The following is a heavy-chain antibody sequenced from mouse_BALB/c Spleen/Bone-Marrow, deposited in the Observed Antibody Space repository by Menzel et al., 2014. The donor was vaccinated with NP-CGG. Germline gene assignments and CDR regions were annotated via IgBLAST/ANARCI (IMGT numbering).Heavy chain of an antibody. CDR1: GFTFSSFG. Sequence: EVMLVESGGGLVQPGGSRKLSCAASGFTFSSFGMHWVRRAPEKGLEWVAYISSGSSNINYADTVKGRFTISRDNPKNTLFLQMTSLRSEDTAMYYCARWGYYYAMDYWGQGTSGTVSS. J-gene: IGHJ4*01. V-gene: IGHV5-17*02. CDR3: ARWGYYYAMDY. CDR2: ISSGSSNI. D-gene: IGHD2-2*01.